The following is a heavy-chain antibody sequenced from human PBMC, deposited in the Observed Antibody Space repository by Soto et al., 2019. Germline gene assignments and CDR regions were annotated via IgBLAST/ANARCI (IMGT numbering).Heavy chain of an antibody. V-gene: IGHV5-51*01. CDR1: GYSFTSYW. CDR3: ARPSKPYCSGGSCYGGHYYYYGMDV. CDR2: IYPGDSDT. Sequence: GESLKISCKGSGYSFTSYWIGWVRQMPGKGLEWMGIIYPGDSDTRYSPSFQGQVTISADKSISTAYLQWSSLKASDTAMYYCARPSKPYCSGGSCYGGHYYYYGMDVWGQGTTVTVSS. D-gene: IGHD2-15*01. J-gene: IGHJ6*02.